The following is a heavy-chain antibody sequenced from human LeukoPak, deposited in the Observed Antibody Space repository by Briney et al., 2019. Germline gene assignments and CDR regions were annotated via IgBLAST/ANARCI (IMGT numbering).Heavy chain of an antibody. CDR2: ISGDGGST. J-gene: IGHJ4*02. D-gene: IGHD3-3*01. CDR1: GFTYVDYA. CDR3: AKGGHDFWSGYFFDY. V-gene: IGHV3-43*02. Sequence: PGGSLRLSSTAAGFTYVDYAMHWVRQAPGKCLQWASLISGDGGSTYYAVSVKVRFTISRDNSKTSLYLQMNSLRTEDTALYYCAKGGHDFWSGYFFDYWGQGTLVTVSS.